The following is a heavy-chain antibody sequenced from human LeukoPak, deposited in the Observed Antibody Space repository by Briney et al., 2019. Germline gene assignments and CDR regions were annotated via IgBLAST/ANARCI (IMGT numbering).Heavy chain of an antibody. J-gene: IGHJ5*02. CDR3: TPYTTVAAIRGGWFDP. Sequence: GGSLRLSCAASGLTFSGSDMHWVRQASGKGLVWVGRIRSKANSYAPAYAASVKGRFTISRDESKNTVYLQMNSLKTEDTAVYYCTPYTTVAAIRGGWFDPWGQGTLVTVSS. CDR2: IRSKANSYAP. CDR1: GLTFSGSD. D-gene: IGHD2-21*02. V-gene: IGHV3-73*01.